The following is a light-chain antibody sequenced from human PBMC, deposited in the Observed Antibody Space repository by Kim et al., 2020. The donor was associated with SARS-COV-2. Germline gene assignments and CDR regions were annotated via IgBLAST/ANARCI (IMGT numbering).Light chain of an antibody. V-gene: IGKV3-20*01. CDR1: QSVSSSD. CDR3: QQYCTSPLT. Sequence: EMVLTQSPATLSLSPGERAALSCRASQSVSSSDLAWYQQKPGQAPRLLIYGASSRATGIPDRFSGSGAGTDFTLTITRLEPDDFAVYYCQQYCTSPLTFGGGTNVDI. CDR2: GAS. J-gene: IGKJ4*01.